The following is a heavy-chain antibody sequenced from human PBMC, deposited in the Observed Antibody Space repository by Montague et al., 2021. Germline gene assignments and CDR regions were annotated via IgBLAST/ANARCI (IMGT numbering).Heavy chain of an antibody. CDR2: ISRAGTT. CDR3: ARVSTKLAIPGRPGWFRP. J-gene: IGHJ5*02. D-gene: IGHD2-2*02. Sequence: SETLSLTCGVSGSSLGGYYWSWIRQAPGKGLEWDGEISRAGTTKYNPSLGSRATISVDTSKNQFSLHLASVTATDTAVYYCARVSTKLAIPGRPGWFRPWGRGTLVTVSS. V-gene: IGHV4-34*01. CDR1: GSSLGGYY.